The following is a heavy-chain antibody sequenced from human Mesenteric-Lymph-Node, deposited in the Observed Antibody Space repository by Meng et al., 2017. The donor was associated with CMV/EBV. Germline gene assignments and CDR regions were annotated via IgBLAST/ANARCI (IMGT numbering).Heavy chain of an antibody. CDR1: GFTFSDYY. CDR2: ISSSGDAI. V-gene: IGHV3-11*04. J-gene: IGHJ4*02. CDR3: ARIRDYEGKGAYFDH. D-gene: IGHD3-22*01. Sequence: GGSLRLSCAASGFTFSDYYMSWIRQAPGKGLEWVSYISSSGDAIYYADSVKGRSTISRDNAKNSLYLQMNSLRAEDTAVYYCARIRDYEGKGAYFDHWGQGTAVTVSS.